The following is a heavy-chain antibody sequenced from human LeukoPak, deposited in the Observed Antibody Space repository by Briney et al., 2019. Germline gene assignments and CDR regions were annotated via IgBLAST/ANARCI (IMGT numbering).Heavy chain of an antibody. CDR3: AKGGEDYYDSHFDY. J-gene: IGHJ4*02. Sequence: GGSLRLSCAASGFTFSSYAMGWVRQAPGKGLEWVSGISGSAGSTYYADSVKGRFTISKDNSKNTLYMQMNSLRAEDTAVYYCAKGGEDYYDSHFDYWGQGTLVTVSS. D-gene: IGHD3-22*01. V-gene: IGHV3-23*01. CDR1: GFTFSSYA. CDR2: ISGSAGST.